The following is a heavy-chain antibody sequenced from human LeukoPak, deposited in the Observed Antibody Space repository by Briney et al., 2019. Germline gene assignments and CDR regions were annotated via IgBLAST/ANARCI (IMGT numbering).Heavy chain of an antibody. D-gene: IGHD6-19*01. CDR2: VSPSSGNT. V-gene: IGHV1-8*01. Sequence: ASVKVSFKTSGYSFTSHNINWVRQATGQGLEWVGWVSPSSGNTAYAQKFQGRVTMTRDTSISTAYMELSSLTSEDTAVYYCARGHPGYASGWPDYWGQGTLVTVSS. CDR3: ARGHPGYASGWPDY. CDR1: GYSFTSHN. J-gene: IGHJ4*02.